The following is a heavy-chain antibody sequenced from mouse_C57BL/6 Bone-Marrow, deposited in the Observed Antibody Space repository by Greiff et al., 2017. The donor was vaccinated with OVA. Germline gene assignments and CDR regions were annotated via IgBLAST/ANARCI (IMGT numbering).Heavy chain of an antibody. CDR2: IDPNSGGT. CDR1: GYTFTSYW. CDR3: ARMCYGSPYWYFDV. V-gene: IGHV1-72*01. Sequence: QVQLQQPGAELVKPGASVKLSCKASGYTFTSYWMHWVKQRPGRGLEWIGRIDPNSGGTKYNEKFKSKATLTVDKPSSAAYMQLSSLSSEDSAVYYSARMCYGSPYWYFDVWGTGTTVTVSS. J-gene: IGHJ1*03. D-gene: IGHD1-1*01.